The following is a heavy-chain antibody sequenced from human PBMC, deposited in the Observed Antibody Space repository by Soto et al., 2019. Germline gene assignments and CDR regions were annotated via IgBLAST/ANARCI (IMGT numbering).Heavy chain of an antibody. CDR3: AKLGGTTLDY. Sequence: GGSLILSCAASGFTFSSYDMTWVRQAPGKGLEWVSAITGIGSSTYYADSVKGRFTISRDNSRNTLNLQMNSLRAEDTAIYYCAKLGGTTLDYWGQGALVTVSS. J-gene: IGHJ4*02. V-gene: IGHV3-23*01. CDR1: GFTFSSYD. D-gene: IGHD1-7*01. CDR2: ITGIGSST.